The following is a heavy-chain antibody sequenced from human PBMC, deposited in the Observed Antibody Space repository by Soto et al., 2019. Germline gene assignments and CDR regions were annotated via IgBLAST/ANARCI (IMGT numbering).Heavy chain of an antibody. D-gene: IGHD3-3*01. CDR2: IFYSGTT. CDR3: ARLDFRSGYYGGRFDP. Sequence: SETLSLTCTVSGDSVNNNDFYWAWIRQPPGKGLEWVVTIFYSGTTYHNPSLKGRVTASVDRSENQFSLKLTSVTASDTAVYYCARLDFRSGYYGGRFDPWGQGTLVTVSS. CDR1: GDSVNNNDFY. J-gene: IGHJ5*02. V-gene: IGHV4-39*01.